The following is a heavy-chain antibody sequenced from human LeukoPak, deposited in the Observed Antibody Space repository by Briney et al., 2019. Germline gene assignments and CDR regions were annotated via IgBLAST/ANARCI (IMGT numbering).Heavy chain of an antibody. D-gene: IGHD6-13*01. CDR1: GDSISSSSYY. CDR2: IYYSGST. Sequence: SETLSLTCTVSGDSISSSSYYWGWIRQPPGKGLEWIGSIYYSGSTYYNPSLKSRVTRFVDTSKNQFSLKLSSVTAADTAVYYCVGLIRAAGGGGEIDYWGQGTLVTVSS. CDR3: VGLIRAAGGGGEIDY. J-gene: IGHJ4*02. V-gene: IGHV4-39*01.